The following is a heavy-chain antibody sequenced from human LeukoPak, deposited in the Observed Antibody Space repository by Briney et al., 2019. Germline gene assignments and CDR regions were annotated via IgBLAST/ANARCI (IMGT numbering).Heavy chain of an antibody. CDR1: GFTFSSYE. Sequence: GGSLRLSCAASGFTFSSYEMNWVRQAPGKGLEWVSYISSSGSTIYYADSVKGRFTISRDNAKNSLYLQMNSLRAEDTAVYYCARGGELLSYFDYWGQETLVTVSS. V-gene: IGHV3-48*03. D-gene: IGHD1-26*01. CDR3: ARGGELLSYFDY. J-gene: IGHJ4*02. CDR2: ISSSGSTI.